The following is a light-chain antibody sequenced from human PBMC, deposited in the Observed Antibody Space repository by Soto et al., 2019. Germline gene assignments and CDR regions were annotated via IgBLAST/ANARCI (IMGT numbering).Light chain of an antibody. CDR3: MSFTSSNTYV. J-gene: IGLJ1*01. V-gene: IGLV2-14*03. Sequence: QSALTQPASVSGSPGQPITISCTGTSSDVGAYNFVSWYQHYPDKAPKVVIYDVANRPSGVSYRFSASKSGNTASLTISGLQAEDEADYYCMSFTSSNTYVFGTGTKVTVL. CDR1: SSDVGAYNF. CDR2: DVA.